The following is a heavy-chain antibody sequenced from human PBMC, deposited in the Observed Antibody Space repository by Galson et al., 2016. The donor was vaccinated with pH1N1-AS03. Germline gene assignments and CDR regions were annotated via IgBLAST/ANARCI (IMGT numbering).Heavy chain of an antibody. CDR2: IYYSGNS. CDR1: GFSFSTYA. D-gene: IGHD4-11*01. Sequence: LRLSCAASGFSFSTYAMTWVRQTPGKGLEWIGHIYYSGNSYYNPSLKSRVNFSVDTSKNQFSLKLASVTAADTAVYYCAKTVFTDAFDIWSPGTRVSFSS. J-gene: IGHJ3*02. V-gene: IGHV4-59*04. CDR3: AKTVFTDAFDI.